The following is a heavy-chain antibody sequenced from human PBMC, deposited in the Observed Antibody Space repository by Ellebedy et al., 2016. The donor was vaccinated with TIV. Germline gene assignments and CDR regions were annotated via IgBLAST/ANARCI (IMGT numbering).Heavy chain of an antibody. CDR1: GFTFSSYA. CDR3: AKDRDTYLRGFDF. CDR2: ISGSGGNT. Sequence: PGGSLRLSCAASGFTFSSYAMSWVRQAPGKGLEWVSGISGSGGNTYYTDSVKGRITIARDNSKNTLYLQMNSLRAEDTAVYYCAKDRDTYLRGFDFWGQGTLVTVSS. V-gene: IGHV3-23*01. D-gene: IGHD5-24*01. J-gene: IGHJ4*02.